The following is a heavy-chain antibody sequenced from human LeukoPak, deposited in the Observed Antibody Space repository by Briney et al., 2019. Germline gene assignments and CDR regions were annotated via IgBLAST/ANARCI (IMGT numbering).Heavy chain of an antibody. V-gene: IGHV4-61*08. J-gene: IGHJ5*02. D-gene: IGHD2-15*01. CDR1: GGSISSGGYY. CDR3: ARDGRVHNWFDP. CDR2: IYYSGST. Sequence: PSETLSLTCTVSGGSISSGGYYWSWIRQPPGKGLEWIGYIYYSGSTNYNPSLKSRVTISVDTSKNQFSLKLSSVTAADTAVYYCARDGRVHNWFDPWGQGTLVTVSS.